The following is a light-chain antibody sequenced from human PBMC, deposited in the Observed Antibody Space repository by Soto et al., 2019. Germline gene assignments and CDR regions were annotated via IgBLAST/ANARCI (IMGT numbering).Light chain of an antibody. J-gene: IGLJ2*01. CDR3: SSYAGNNNLV. Sequence: QSVLTQPPSASGSPGQSVTISCTGTSSDVGNYNYVSWYQQYPGKAPRLMIYEVSKRPSGVPDRFSGSKSGNTASLTVSGLQAEDEADYYCSSYAGNNNLVFGGGTKLTVL. V-gene: IGLV2-8*01. CDR1: SSDVGNYNY. CDR2: EVS.